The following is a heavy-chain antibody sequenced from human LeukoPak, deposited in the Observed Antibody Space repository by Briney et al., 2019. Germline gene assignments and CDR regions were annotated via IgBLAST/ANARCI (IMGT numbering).Heavy chain of an antibody. D-gene: IGHD2-8*02. Sequence: GGTLRLSCAASGFTFSNYGMSWVRQAPGKGLEWVSSISAGGGSTYYADSVRGRFTISRDNSKSTLSLQMNSLRAEDTAIYYCATYRQVLLPFESWGQGTLVTVSS. J-gene: IGHJ4*02. CDR2: ISAGGGST. CDR1: GFTFSNYG. CDR3: ATYRQVLLPFES. V-gene: IGHV3-23*01.